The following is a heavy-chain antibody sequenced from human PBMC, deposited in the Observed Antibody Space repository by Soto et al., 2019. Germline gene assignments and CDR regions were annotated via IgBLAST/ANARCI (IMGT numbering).Heavy chain of an antibody. CDR2: ISYDGSDK. Sequence: GGSLRLSCAASGFPFSPYTMHWVRQAPGRGLEWVAVISYDGSDKYYADSVKGRITISRDNSKNTLYLQMNSLRAEDTAVYYCARGGGFCGGDCCKGGIDYWGQGTLVTVSS. J-gene: IGHJ4*02. D-gene: IGHD2-21*02. V-gene: IGHV3-30-3*01. CDR1: GFPFSPYT. CDR3: ARGGGFCGGDCCKGGIDY.